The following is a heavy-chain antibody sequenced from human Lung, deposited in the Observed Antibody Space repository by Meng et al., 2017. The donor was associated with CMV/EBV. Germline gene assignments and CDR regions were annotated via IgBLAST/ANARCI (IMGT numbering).Heavy chain of an antibody. CDR1: GFTFSNYW. CDR3: VRGSGREWLDP. D-gene: IGHD2-15*01. Sequence: GEXXKISCAASGFTFSNYWMSWVRQAPGKGLEWVASINQDGSEKHYMDSVKGRFTISRDNAKNALYLEMNSLRAEDTALYFCVRGSGREWLDPWGQGTLVTVSS. J-gene: IGHJ5*02. V-gene: IGHV3-7*04. CDR2: INQDGSEK.